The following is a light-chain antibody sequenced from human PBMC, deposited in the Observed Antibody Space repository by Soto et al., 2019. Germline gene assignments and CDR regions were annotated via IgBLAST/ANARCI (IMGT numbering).Light chain of an antibody. CDR1: SSNIGAYYD. V-gene: IGLV1-40*01. CDR3: QSYDNSLSGLVV. Sequence: QSVLTQPPSVSGAPGQRVTISCTGSSSNIGAYYDVHWYQQLPGTAPKLLIYGNTNRPSGVPDRFSGSKSGTSASLAITGLHAEDEADYYCQSYDNSLSGLVVFGGGTKLTVL. J-gene: IGLJ2*01. CDR2: GNT.